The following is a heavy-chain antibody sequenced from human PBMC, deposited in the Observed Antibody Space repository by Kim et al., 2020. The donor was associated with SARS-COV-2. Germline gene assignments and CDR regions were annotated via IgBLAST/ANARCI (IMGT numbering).Heavy chain of an antibody. Sequence: YADSVKGRFTISRDNSKSTLYLQMNSLRAEDTALYYCVYRGTPGTSFFDYWGQGTLVTVSS. V-gene: IGHV3-53*01. D-gene: IGHD1-7*01. CDR3: VYRGTPGTSFFDY. J-gene: IGHJ4*02.